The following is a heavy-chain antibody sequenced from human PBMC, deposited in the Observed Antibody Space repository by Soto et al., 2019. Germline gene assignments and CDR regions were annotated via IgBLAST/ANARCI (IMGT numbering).Heavy chain of an antibody. CDR1: GFTFISYA. Sequence: PGGSLRLSCAASGFTFISYAMSWVRQAPGKGLEWVSAISGSGGSTYYADSVKGRFTISRDNSKNTLYLQMNSLRAEDTAVYYCAKYGYSYGGNYYYYGMDVWGQGTTVTVSS. D-gene: IGHD5-18*01. J-gene: IGHJ6*02. CDR3: AKYGYSYGGNYYYYGMDV. CDR2: ISGSGGST. V-gene: IGHV3-23*01.